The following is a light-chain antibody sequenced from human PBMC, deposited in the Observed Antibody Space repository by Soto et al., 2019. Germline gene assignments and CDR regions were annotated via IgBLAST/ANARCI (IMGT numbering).Light chain of an antibody. V-gene: IGLV2-23*01. CDR1: SSDVGGYYL. J-gene: IGLJ3*02. Sequence: QSALTQPASVSGSPGQSITISCTGVSSDVGGYYLVSWYQHHSGKAPKLMIYEGSKRPSGVPNRFSGSKSDNTASLTISGLQAEDEADYYCCSYANTTTVFGGGTKVTVL. CDR3: CSYANTTTV. CDR2: EGS.